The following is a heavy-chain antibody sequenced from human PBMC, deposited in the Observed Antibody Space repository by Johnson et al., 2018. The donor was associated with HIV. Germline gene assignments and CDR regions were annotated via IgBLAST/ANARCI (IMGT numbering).Heavy chain of an antibody. CDR1: GFTFSSYP. J-gene: IGHJ3*02. Sequence: QMLLVESGGGVVQPGKSLRLYCAASGFTFSSYPMHWVRQAPGKGLEWVAVISYDGRSKFYADSAKGRFTISRDNSKNTLYLQMNSLRAEDTALYYCARLPSGYSRDAFDIWGQGTMVTVSS. D-gene: IGHD5-18*01. CDR3: ARLPSGYSRDAFDI. V-gene: IGHV3-30*04. CDR2: ISYDGRSK.